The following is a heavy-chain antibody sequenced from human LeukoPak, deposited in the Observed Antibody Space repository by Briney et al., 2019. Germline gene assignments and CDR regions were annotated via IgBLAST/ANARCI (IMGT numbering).Heavy chain of an antibody. V-gene: IGHV3-33*01. CDR3: AGDQSDYSGDY. D-gene: IGHD4-11*01. Sequence: GGSLRLSCAASGFTFSRYGMHWVRQAPGKGLEWVAVIWYDGSNKYYADSVKGRFTISRDNSKNTLYLQMNSLRAEDTAVYYCAGDQSDYSGDYWGQGTLVTVSS. CDR2: IWYDGSNK. J-gene: IGHJ4*02. CDR1: GFTFSRYG.